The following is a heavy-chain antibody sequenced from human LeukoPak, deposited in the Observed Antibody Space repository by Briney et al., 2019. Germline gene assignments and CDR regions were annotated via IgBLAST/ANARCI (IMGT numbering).Heavy chain of an antibody. CDR2: VANDGRDK. CDR1: GFTFSDYG. V-gene: IGHV3-30*01. J-gene: IGHJ4*02. D-gene: IGHD1-14*01. CDR3: ARDRNSPAKYYFDY. Sequence: PGGSLRLSCAASGFTFSDYGIHWVRQAPGKGLEWVAVVANDGRDKQYADSMKGRFTISRDNSENTLYLQMNTLRAEDTAVYYCARDRNSPAKYYFDYWGQGTLVTVSS.